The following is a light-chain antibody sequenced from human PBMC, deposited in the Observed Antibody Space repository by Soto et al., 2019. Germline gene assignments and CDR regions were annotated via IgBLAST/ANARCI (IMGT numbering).Light chain of an antibody. CDR3: CSYVSSKTYV. Sequence: QSVLTQPASVSGSPGQSITISCTGTRTDVGSYNFVSWYQQHPGKAPKLIIYEVSNRPSGVSNRFSGSKSDNTASLTISGLQAEDEADYYCCSYVSSKTYVFGTGTKVTVL. CDR2: EVS. J-gene: IGLJ1*01. CDR1: RTDVGSYNF. V-gene: IGLV2-14*01.